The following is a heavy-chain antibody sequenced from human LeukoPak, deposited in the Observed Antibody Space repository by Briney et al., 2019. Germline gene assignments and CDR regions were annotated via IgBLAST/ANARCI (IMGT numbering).Heavy chain of an antibody. V-gene: IGHV3-53*01. D-gene: IGHD3-3*01. CDR3: ARSQVEWLSLGNWFDP. Sequence: PGGSLRLSCAASGFTVSSNYMSWVRQAPGKGLEWVSDIYSGGSTYYADSVKGRFTISRDNSKNTLYLQMNSLRAEDTAVYYCARSQVEWLSLGNWFDPWGQGTLVTVSS. J-gene: IGHJ5*02. CDR2: IYSGGST. CDR1: GFTVSSNY.